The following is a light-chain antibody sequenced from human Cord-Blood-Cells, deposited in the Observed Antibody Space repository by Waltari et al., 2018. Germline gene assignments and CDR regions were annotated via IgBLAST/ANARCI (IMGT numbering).Light chain of an antibody. CDR3: QQYYSTPYT. CDR1: QSVLYRSKNKNY. V-gene: IGKV4-1*01. J-gene: IGKJ2*01. CDR2: WAS. Sequence: DIVMTQSPDSLAVSLGERATHDCKSSQSVLYRSKNKNYLALYQQKPGQPPKLLIYWASTRESGVPDRFSGSGSGTDFTLTISSLQAEDVAVYYCQQYYSTPYTFGQGTKLEIK.